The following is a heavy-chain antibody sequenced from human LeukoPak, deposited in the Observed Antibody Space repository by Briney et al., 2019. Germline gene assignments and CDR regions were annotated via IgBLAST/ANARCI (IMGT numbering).Heavy chain of an antibody. D-gene: IGHD3-22*01. CDR3: ARQGSSGYYPLKYDY. Sequence: SETLSLTCAVYGGSFSGYYWSWIRQPPGKGLEWIGEINHSGSTNYNPSLKSRVTISVDTSKNQFSLKLSSVTAADTAVYYCARQGSSGYYPLKYDYWGQGTLVTVSS. CDR1: GGSFSGYY. V-gene: IGHV4-34*01. CDR2: INHSGST. J-gene: IGHJ4*02.